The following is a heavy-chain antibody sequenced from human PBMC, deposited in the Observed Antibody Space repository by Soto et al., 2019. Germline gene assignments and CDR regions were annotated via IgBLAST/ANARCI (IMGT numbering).Heavy chain of an antibody. V-gene: IGHV1-69*13. Sequence: GASVKVSCKASGGTFSSYAISWVRQAPGQGLEWMGGIIPIFGTANYAQKFQGRVTLYLQMNSLRAEDTAVYYCARENYYGSQNWFDPWGQGTLVTVSS. D-gene: IGHD3-10*01. J-gene: IGHJ5*02. CDR1: GGTFSSYA. CDR2: IIPIFGTA. CDR3: ARENYYGSQNWFDP.